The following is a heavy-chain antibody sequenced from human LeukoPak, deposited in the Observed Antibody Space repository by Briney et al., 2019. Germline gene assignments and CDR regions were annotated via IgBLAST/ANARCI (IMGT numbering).Heavy chain of an antibody. CDR3: ARPITGTTKSFDP. CDR1: GGSISSSSYY. V-gene: IGHV4-39*01. Sequence: SETLSPTCTVSGGSISSSSYYWGWIRQPPGKGLEWIGSIYYSGSTYYNPSLKSRVTISVDTSKNQFSLKLSSVTAADTAVYYCARPITGTTKSFDPWGQGTLVTVPS. CDR2: IYYSGST. D-gene: IGHD1-7*01. J-gene: IGHJ5*02.